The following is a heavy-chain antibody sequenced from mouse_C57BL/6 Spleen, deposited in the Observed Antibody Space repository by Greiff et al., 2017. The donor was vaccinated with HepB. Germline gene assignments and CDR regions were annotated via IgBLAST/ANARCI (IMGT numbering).Heavy chain of an antibody. D-gene: IGHD1-1*01. CDR2: ISYDGSN. Sequence: ESGPGLVKPSQSLSLTCSVTGYSITSGYYWNWIRQFPGNKLEWMGYISYDGSNNYNPSLKNRISITRDTSKNQFFLKLNSVTTEDTATYYCAISYSYYYAMDYWGQGTSVTVSS. CDR3: AISYSYYYAMDY. J-gene: IGHJ4*01. CDR1: GYSITSGYY. V-gene: IGHV3-6*01.